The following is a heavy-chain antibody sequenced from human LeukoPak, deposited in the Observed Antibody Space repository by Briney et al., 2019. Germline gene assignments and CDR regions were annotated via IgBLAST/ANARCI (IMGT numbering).Heavy chain of an antibody. CDR1: GGSLRSGSYS. CDR2: IYYSGTT. J-gene: IGHJ5*02. Sequence: KPSETLSLTCTVSGGSLRSGSYSWGWIRQPPFKGPEWIANIYYSGTTYYNPSLKSRVTISVDTSKNQFSLKLTSVTAADTAVYYCARRPTTTSAFDPWGQGTLVTVSS. V-gene: IGHV4-39*01. CDR3: ARRPTTTSAFDP. D-gene: IGHD1-26*01.